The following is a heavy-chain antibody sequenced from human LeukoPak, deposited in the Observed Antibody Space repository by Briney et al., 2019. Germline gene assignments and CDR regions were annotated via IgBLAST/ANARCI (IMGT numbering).Heavy chain of an antibody. D-gene: IGHD6-6*01. Sequence: GESLRLSCAASGFTFSGYTMTWVRQAPGKGLEWVSGISGNGGSTSYADSVKGRFTISRDNSKNTLYVQMNSLRAGDTAVYYCAKLVTGRPSGYMDVWGKGTTVTVSS. V-gene: IGHV3-23*01. CDR2: ISGNGGST. CDR3: AKLVTGRPSGYMDV. CDR1: GFTFSGYT. J-gene: IGHJ6*03.